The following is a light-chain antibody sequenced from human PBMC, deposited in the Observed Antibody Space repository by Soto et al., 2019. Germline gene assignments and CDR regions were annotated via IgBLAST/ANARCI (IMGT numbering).Light chain of an antibody. J-gene: IGKJ5*01. Sequence: EIVLTQSPGTLSLFPGKRATLSCRASQSVSNFLAWYQQNHCQAPRLLIYDTSNRATGITARFSGSWYRTDFTLTINNLYPEDFAVYYCQQRSNWPITLGQGTRLEIK. V-gene: IGKV3-11*01. CDR3: QQRSNWPIT. CDR2: DTS. CDR1: QSVSNF.